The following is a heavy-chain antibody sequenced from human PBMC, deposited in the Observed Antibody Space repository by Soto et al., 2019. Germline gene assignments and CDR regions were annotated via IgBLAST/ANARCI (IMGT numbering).Heavy chain of an antibody. Sequence: ASVKVYCKASGYTFTSYAMHWVRQAPGQRLEWMGWINAGNGNTKYSQKFQGRVTITRDTSASTAYMELSSLRSEDTAVYYCAREISYYDFWKAYYYDYMDVWGKGTTVTVSS. CDR1: GYTFTSYA. CDR2: INAGNGNT. D-gene: IGHD3-3*01. V-gene: IGHV1-3*01. CDR3: AREISYYDFWKAYYYDYMDV. J-gene: IGHJ6*03.